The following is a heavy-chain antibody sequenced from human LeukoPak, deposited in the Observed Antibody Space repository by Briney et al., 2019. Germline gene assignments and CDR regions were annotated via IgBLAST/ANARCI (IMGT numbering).Heavy chain of an antibody. Sequence: PETLSLTCTVSGGSVRSYYWSWIRQAPGKGLEWIGFISYSGYTSYSPSLKSRVAISVDTSKSQFSLRLSSLTAADTAIYYCARGRNDNGGMFFDSWAQGTLVTVSS. J-gene: IGHJ4*02. CDR3: ARGRNDNGGMFFDS. V-gene: IGHV4-59*02. D-gene: IGHD4-23*01. CDR2: ISYSGYT. CDR1: GGSVRSYY.